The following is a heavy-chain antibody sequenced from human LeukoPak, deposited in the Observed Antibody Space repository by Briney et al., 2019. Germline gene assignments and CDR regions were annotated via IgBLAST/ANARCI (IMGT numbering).Heavy chain of an antibody. CDR2: IYYSGST. D-gene: IGHD3-10*01. J-gene: IGHJ4*02. Sequence: PSETLSLTCTVSGGSIRSYYWSWIRQPPGKGLEWIRYIYYSGSTNDNPSLKSRVTISVDTSKNQFSLKLSSVTAADTAVYYCARQENGSGSYLSYFDYWGQGTLVTVSS. V-gene: IGHV4-59*08. CDR1: GGSIRSYY. CDR3: ARQENGSGSYLSYFDY.